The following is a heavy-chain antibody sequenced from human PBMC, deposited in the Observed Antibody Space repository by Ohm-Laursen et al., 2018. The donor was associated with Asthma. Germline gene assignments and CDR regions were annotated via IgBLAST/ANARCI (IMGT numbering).Heavy chain of an antibody. CDR2: INPSGGST. CDR3: ARRRDGYKGAFDI. J-gene: IGHJ3*02. D-gene: IGHD5-24*01. CDR1: GYTFTSYY. Sequence: GASVKVSCKTSGYTFTSYYMHWVRQAPGQGLEWMGIINPSGGSTSYAQKFQGRVTMTRDTSTSTAYMELSSLRSEDTAVYYCARRRDGYKGAFDIWGQGTMVTVSS. V-gene: IGHV1-46*01.